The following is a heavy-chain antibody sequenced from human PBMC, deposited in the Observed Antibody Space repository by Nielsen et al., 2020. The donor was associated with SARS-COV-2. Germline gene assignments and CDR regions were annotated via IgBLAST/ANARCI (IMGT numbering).Heavy chain of an antibody. Sequence: SETLSLTCAVYGGSFSNYYWSWIRQPPGKGLEWIGEISHSGRTNYNPSLESRVTISLDTSKNQFSLKLSSVTAADTAVYYCARVAHYYDSSGYLLSAFDIWGQGTMVTVSS. J-gene: IGHJ3*02. CDR2: ISHSGRT. CDR1: GGSFSNYY. CDR3: ARVAHYYDSSGYLLSAFDI. V-gene: IGHV4-34*01. D-gene: IGHD3-22*01.